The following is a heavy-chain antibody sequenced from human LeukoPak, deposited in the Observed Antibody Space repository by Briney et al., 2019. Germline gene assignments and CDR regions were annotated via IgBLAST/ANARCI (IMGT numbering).Heavy chain of an antibody. CDR2: IYYSGST. D-gene: IGHD3-16*01. V-gene: IGHV4-39*07. Sequence: PSETLSLACTVSGGSISSSSYYWGWIRQPPGKGLEWIGSIYYSGSTYYNPSLKSRVTISVDTSKNQFSLKLSSVTAADTAVYYCARLLWGPSYYFDYWGQGTLVTVSS. CDR1: GGSISSSSYY. J-gene: IGHJ4*02. CDR3: ARLLWGPSYYFDY.